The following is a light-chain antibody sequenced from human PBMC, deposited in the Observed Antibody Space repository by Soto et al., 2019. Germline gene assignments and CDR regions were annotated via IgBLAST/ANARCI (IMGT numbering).Light chain of an antibody. CDR2: KVS. J-gene: IGKJ5*01. V-gene: IGKV2-30*02. CDR3: MQGTHWPIT. Sequence: DVVMTQSPLSLPVTLGQPASISCRSNQSLVHSDGIAYFSWFQQRSGRYPRRLIYKVSNRDSGVPARFSGSGSGTDFALKSSRVEAEDVGVYYCMQGTHWPITFGQGTRLEIK. CDR1: QSLVHSDGIAY.